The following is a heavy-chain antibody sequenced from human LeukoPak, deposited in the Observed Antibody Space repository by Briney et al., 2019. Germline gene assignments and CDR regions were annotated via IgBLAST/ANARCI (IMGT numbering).Heavy chain of an antibody. J-gene: IGHJ4*02. V-gene: IGHV3-7*03. Sequence: TGGSLRLSCAASGFTFSNYWMSWVRQAPGKGLEWVANIKQDGSEKYYVDSVKGRFTISRDNAKNSMYLQMNSLRAEDTAVYYCVRGRTGFDYWGQGTLVTVSS. D-gene: IGHD3/OR15-3a*01. CDR3: VRGRTGFDY. CDR2: IKQDGSEK. CDR1: GFTFSNYW.